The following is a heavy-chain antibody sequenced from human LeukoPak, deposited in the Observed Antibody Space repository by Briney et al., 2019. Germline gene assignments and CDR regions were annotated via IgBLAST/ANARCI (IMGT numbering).Heavy chain of an antibody. CDR2: LYYSGST. V-gene: IGHV4-61*01. CDR1: GGSVSSGSYY. CDR3: ARGSYYDSPSRCRVEY. J-gene: IGHJ4*02. Sequence: SATLSTTCTVPGGSVSSGSYYWRWIRQPPGKGLKCIGSLYYSGSTNYNPSLKSRVTISVDTSKNQFSQKLTSVTAADTAVYYCARGSYYDSPSRCRVEYWGQGTLVSVSS. D-gene: IGHD3-22*01.